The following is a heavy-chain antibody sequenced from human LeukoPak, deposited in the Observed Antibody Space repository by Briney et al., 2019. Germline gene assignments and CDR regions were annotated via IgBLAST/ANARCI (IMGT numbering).Heavy chain of an antibody. CDR2: INHSGST. J-gene: IGHJ4*02. Sequence: SETLSLTCAVYGGSFSGYYWSWIRQPPGKGLEWLGEINHSGSTNYNPSLKSRVTISVDTSKNQFSLKLSSVTAADTAVYYCARIRITMVRGVIPRPPFDYWGQGTLVTVSS. D-gene: IGHD3-10*01. CDR1: GGSFSGYY. CDR3: ARIRITMVRGVIPRPPFDY. V-gene: IGHV4-34*01.